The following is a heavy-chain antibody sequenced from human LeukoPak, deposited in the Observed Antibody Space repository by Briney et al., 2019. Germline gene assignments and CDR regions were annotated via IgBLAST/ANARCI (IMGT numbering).Heavy chain of an antibody. J-gene: IGHJ3*02. CDR1: GGSISSYY. CDR2: IYYSGST. Sequence: PSETLSLTCTVSGGSISSYYWSWIRQPPGKGLEWIGYIYYSGSTNYNPSLKSRVTISVDTSKNQFSLKLSSVTAADAAVYYCARGIAAAGGAFDIWGQGTMVTVSS. V-gene: IGHV4-59*01. CDR3: ARGIAAAGGAFDI. D-gene: IGHD6-13*01.